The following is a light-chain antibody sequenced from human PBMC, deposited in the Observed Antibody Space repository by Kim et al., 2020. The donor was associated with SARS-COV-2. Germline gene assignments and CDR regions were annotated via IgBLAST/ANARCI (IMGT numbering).Light chain of an antibody. CDR2: RNN. CDR1: SSNVGNQG. CDR3: SAWDSSLSAWV. V-gene: IGLV10-54*04. Sequence: QTATLICTGSSSNVGNQGAAWLQQHQGHPPKLLSYRNNNRPSGITERFSASRSGNTASLTITGLQPEDEADYYCSAWDSSLSAWVFGGGTQLTVL. J-gene: IGLJ3*02.